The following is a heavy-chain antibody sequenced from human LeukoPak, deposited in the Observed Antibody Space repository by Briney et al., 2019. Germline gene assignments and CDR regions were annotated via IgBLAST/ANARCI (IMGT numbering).Heavy chain of an antibody. V-gene: IGHV4-34*01. D-gene: IGHD3-10*01. CDR1: GGSFSGYY. CDR2: INHSGST. CDR3: ASTYGSGSYSPYYYYYGMDV. Sequence: SETLSLTCAVYGGSFSGYYWSWIRQPSGKGLEWIGEINHSGSTNYNPSLKSRVTISVDTSKNQFSLKLSSVTAADTAVYYCASTYGSGSYSPYYYYYGMDVWGQGTTVTVSS. J-gene: IGHJ6*02.